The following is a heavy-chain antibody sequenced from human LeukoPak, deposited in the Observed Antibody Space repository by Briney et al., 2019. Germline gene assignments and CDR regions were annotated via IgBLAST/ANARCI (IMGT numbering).Heavy chain of an antibody. CDR1: GYTFISYG. V-gene: IGHV1-18*01. CDR2: IATYSGNT. CDR3: ARDHYRYYLDY. Sequence: GASVKVSCKASGYTFISYGVTWVRQAPGQGLEWMGRIATYSGNTTYAQEFQGRVTMTTDTSTSTAYMELRSLRSDDTAVYYCARDHYRYYLDYWGQGTLVTVSS. D-gene: IGHD3-16*02. J-gene: IGHJ4*02.